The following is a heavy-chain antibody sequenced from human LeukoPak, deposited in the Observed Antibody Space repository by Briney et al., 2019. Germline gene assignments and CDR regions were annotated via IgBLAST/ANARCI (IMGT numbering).Heavy chain of an antibody. D-gene: IGHD3-22*01. Sequence: GGSLRLSCAASGFTFSNYWMTWMRQGPGKGLEWVANIKQDGIEKYYVDSVEGRFTVSRDNTKNSLFLQMDSLRAKDTAVYYCARGSSGYYCDHFQTWGQGSLVTVSS. J-gene: IGHJ1*01. CDR1: GFTFSNYW. CDR3: ARGSSGYYCDHFQT. V-gene: IGHV3-7*01. CDR2: IKQDGIEK.